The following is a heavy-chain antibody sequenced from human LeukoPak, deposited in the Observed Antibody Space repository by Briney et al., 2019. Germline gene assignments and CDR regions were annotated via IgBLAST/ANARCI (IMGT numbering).Heavy chain of an antibody. CDR1: GGTFSSYA. CDR2: IIPIFGTA. Sequence: ASVKVSCKASGGTFSSYAISWVRQAPGQGLEWMGGIIPIFGTANYAQKFQGRVTVTADESTSTAYMELSSLRSEDTAVYYCARANGYSYGPLGYWGQGTLVTVSS. D-gene: IGHD5-18*01. CDR3: ARANGYSYGPLGY. V-gene: IGHV1-69*13. J-gene: IGHJ4*02.